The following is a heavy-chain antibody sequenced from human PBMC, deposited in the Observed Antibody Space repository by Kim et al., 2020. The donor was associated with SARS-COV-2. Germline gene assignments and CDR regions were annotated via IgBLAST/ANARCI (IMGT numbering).Heavy chain of an antibody. J-gene: IGHJ4*02. V-gene: IGHV1-18*01. CDR2: ISAYNGNT. Sequence: ASVKVSCKASGYTFTSYGISWVRQAPGQGLEWMGWISAYNGNTNYAQKVQGRVTMTIDTSTSTAYMELRSLRSDDTAVYYCARDAVASRAAAGIRIWDYWGQGTQVTVSS. D-gene: IGHD6-13*01. CDR1: GYTFTSYG. CDR3: ARDAVASRAAAGIRIWDY.